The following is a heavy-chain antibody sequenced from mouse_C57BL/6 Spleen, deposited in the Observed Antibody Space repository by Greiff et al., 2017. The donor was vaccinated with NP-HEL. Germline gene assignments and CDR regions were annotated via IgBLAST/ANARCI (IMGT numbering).Heavy chain of an antibody. V-gene: IGHV1-72*01. D-gene: IGHD2-3*01. Sequence: QVQLQQSGAELVKPGASVKLSCKASGYTFTSYWMHWVKQRPGRGLAWIGRIAPNSGGTKYNEKFKSKATLTVDKPSSTAYMQLSSLTSEDSAVYYCARGDDGYYPFAYWGQGTLVTVSA. CDR1: GYTFTSYW. J-gene: IGHJ3*01. CDR2: IAPNSGGT. CDR3: ARGDDGYYPFAY.